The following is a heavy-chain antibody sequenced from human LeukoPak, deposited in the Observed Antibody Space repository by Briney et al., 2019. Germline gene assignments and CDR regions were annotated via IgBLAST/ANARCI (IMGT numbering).Heavy chain of an antibody. D-gene: IGHD1-26*01. V-gene: IGHV3-15*01. J-gene: IGHJ4*02. CDR3: TTDSRWELLFDY. Sequence: GGSLRLSCAASGFTFSNAWMSWVRQAPGKGLEWVGRIKSKTDGGTTDYAAPVKGRFTISRDDSKNTLYLQMNSLKTEDTAVYYRTTDSRWELLFDYWGQGTLVTVSS. CDR2: IKSKTDGGTT. CDR1: GFTFSNAW.